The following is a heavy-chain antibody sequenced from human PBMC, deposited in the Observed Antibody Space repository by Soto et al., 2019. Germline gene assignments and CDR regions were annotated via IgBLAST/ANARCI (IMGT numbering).Heavy chain of an antibody. D-gene: IGHD2-21*02. CDR1: GGSFSGYY. CDR3: ARGPAYCGGDCGNYYYYGMDV. V-gene: IGHV4-34*01. CDR2: INHSGST. J-gene: IGHJ6*02. Sequence: SETLSLTCAVYGGSFSGYYWSWIRQPPGKGLEWIGEINHSGSTNYNPSLKSRVTISVDTSKNQFSLKLSSVTAADTAVYYCARGPAYCGGDCGNYYYYGMDVWGQGTTVPVS.